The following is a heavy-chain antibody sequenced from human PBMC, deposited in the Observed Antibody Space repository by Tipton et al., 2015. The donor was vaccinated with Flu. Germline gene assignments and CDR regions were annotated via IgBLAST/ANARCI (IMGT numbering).Heavy chain of an antibody. Sequence: TLSLTCTVSGASLRSSSYYWGWIRQPQGKGLEWIGSFYYDVGTYYNPSLNIRVTISVDESKNQFSLRLTSVTAADTAVYYCVRTKDGYTLSNFVYWGQGTLVTVSS. D-gene: IGHD5-24*01. CDR2: FYYDVGT. J-gene: IGHJ4*02. V-gene: IGHV4-39*07. CDR1: GASLRSSSYY. CDR3: VRTKDGYTLSNFVY.